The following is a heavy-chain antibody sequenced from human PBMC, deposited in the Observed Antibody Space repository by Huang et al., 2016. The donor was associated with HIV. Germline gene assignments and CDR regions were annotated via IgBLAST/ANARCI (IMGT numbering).Heavy chain of an antibody. CDR1: GGSFSGYY. CDR2: SNQSEST. Sequence: QVQLQQWGAGLLRPSETLSLTCAVYGGSFSGYYGTWIRQPPGKGLEWIGESNQSESTNYNPSLKSRVPISVDTSRNQFSLTLTSVTAADTAVYYCARGQGGYYYYYMDVWGKGTTVTISS. CDR3: ARGQGGYYYYYMDV. J-gene: IGHJ6*03. V-gene: IGHV4-34*01.